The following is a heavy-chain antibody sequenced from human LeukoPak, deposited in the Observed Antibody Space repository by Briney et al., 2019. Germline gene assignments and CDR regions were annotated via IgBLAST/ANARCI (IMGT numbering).Heavy chain of an antibody. CDR2: ISYDGSNK. CDR3: AGGSPPSYYYMDV. V-gene: IGHV3-30*01. CDR1: GFTFSSYA. Sequence: GGSLRLSCAASGFTFSSYAMHWVRQAPGKGLEWVAVISYDGSNKYYADSVKGRFTISRDNSKNTLYLLMNSLRAEDTAVYYCAGGSPPSYYYMDVWGKGTTVTVSS. J-gene: IGHJ6*03.